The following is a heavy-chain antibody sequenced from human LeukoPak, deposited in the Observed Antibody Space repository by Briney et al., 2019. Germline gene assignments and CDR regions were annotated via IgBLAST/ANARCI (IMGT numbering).Heavy chain of an antibody. J-gene: IGHJ4*02. Sequence: GASVKVSCKASGYTFSSYYMHWVRQAPGQGLEWMGIINPSGGSTTYAQKFQGRVTMTRDTSTSTAYMELSSLTSEDTAVYYCARDPWDYDSSGYYYDCWGQGTLVTVSS. D-gene: IGHD3-22*01. CDR3: ARDPWDYDSSGYYYDC. CDR1: GYTFSSYY. V-gene: IGHV1-46*01. CDR2: INPSGGST.